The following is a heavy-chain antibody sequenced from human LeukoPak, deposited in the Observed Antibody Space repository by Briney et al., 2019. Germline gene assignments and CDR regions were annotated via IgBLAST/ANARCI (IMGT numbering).Heavy chain of an antibody. CDR1: GGSISSGSYY. V-gene: IGHV4-61*02. D-gene: IGHD3-22*01. Sequence: SQTLSLTCTVSGGSISSGSYYWSWIWQPAGKGLEWIGRIYTSGSTNYNPSLKSRVTISVDTSKNQFSLKLSSVTAADAAVYYCEGIWLFGNDAFDIWGQGTMVTVSS. J-gene: IGHJ3*02. CDR3: EGIWLFGNDAFDI. CDR2: IYTSGST.